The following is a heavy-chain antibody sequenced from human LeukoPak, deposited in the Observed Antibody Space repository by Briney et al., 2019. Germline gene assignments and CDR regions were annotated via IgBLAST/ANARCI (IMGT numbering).Heavy chain of an antibody. Sequence: SGTLSLTCTVSGGSISSYYWSWIRQPAGKGLEWIGRIYTSGSTNYNPSLKSRVTMSVDTSKKQFSLKLSSVTAADTAVYYCARALLGGANIAFDIWGQGTMVTVSS. V-gene: IGHV4-4*07. CDR1: GGSISSYY. CDR3: ARALLGGANIAFDI. D-gene: IGHD4/OR15-4a*01. J-gene: IGHJ3*02. CDR2: IYTSGST.